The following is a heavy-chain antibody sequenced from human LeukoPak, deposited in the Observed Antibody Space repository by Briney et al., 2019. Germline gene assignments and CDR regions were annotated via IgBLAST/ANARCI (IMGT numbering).Heavy chain of an antibody. V-gene: IGHV4-34*01. CDR3: ARGGITIFGVVRSRGPNWFDP. Sequence: SETLSLTCAVYGGSFSGYYWSWIRQPPGKGLEWIGEINHSGSTNYNPSLKSRVTISLDTSKNQFSLKLSSVTAADTAVYYCARGGITIFGVVRSRGPNWFDPWGQGTLVTVSS. CDR2: INHSGST. J-gene: IGHJ5*02. D-gene: IGHD3-3*01. CDR1: GGSFSGYY.